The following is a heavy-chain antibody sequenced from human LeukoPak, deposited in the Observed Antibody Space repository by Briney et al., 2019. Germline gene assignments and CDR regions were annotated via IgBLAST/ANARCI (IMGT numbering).Heavy chain of an antibody. CDR3: ARPPYSGYDVPFDY. Sequence: GGSLRLSCAASGFTFSSYWMSWVRQAPGKGLEWVANIKQDGSEKYYVDSVKGRFTISRDNAKNSLYLQMNSLRAEDTAVYYCARPPYSGYDVPFDYWGQGTLVTVSS. CDR1: GFTFSSYW. D-gene: IGHD5-12*01. V-gene: IGHV3-7*01. CDR2: IKQDGSEK. J-gene: IGHJ4*02.